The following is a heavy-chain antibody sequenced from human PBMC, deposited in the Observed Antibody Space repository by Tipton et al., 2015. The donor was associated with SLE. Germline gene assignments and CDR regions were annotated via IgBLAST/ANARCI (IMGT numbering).Heavy chain of an antibody. Sequence: TLSLTCSVSGDSISGSYWNWIRQPAGKGLEWIGRIYTSGNSDHSTDYNPSLKSRVTISMDTSENYFSLRLTSVTAADTAVYYCVRERASSLEYWGQGTTVTVSS. J-gene: IGHJ6*02. D-gene: IGHD3-3*01. CDR1: GDSISGSY. CDR2: IYTSGNSDHST. CDR3: VRERASSLEY. V-gene: IGHV4-4*07.